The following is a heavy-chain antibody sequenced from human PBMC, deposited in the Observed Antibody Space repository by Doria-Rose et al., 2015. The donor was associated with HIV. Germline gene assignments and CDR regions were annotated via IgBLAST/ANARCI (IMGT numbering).Heavy chain of an antibody. CDR1: GGSFSGYY. J-gene: IGHJ6*02. D-gene: IGHD1-1*01. CDR2: INHSGST. V-gene: IGHV4-34*01. Sequence: QVQLQQWDAGLVKPSETLSLTCAVFGGSFSGYYWSWIRQPPGKGLEWIGEINHSGSTNYKTSLKSRVTISLDTSKNLFSLKLSVAPAADTAVYYCARGLLRGGWNDVDYYYGMDVWGQGTTVTVSS. CDR3: ARGLLRGGWNDVDYYYGMDV.